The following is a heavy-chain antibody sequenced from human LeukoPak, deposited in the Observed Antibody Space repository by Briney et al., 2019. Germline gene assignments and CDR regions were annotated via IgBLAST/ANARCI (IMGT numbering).Heavy chain of an antibody. CDR1: GYSITSAYY. CDR2: IYYSGST. Sequence: SETLSLTCTVSGYSITSAYYWGWIRQPPGKGLEWIGSIYYSGSTYYNPSLKSRVTISVDTSKNQFSLKLSSVTAADTAVYYCARNEVITIRPTRYFDYWGQGTLVTVSS. D-gene: IGHD3-3*01. CDR3: ARNEVITIRPTRYFDY. V-gene: IGHV4-38-2*02. J-gene: IGHJ4*02.